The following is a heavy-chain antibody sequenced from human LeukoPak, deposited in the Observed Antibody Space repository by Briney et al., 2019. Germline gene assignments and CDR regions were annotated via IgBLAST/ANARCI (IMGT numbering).Heavy chain of an antibody. CDR2: INPNSGGT. D-gene: IGHD5-18*01. CDR3: ARTRGYSYGPIDY. V-gene: IGHV1-2*02. CDR1: GYTFTGYY. J-gene: IGHJ4*02. Sequence: ASVKVSCKASGYTFTGYYMHWVRQAPGQGLEWMGWINPNSGGTNYAQKFQGRVTMTRDTSISTAYVELSRLRSDDTAVYYCARTRGYSYGPIDYWGQGTLVTVSS.